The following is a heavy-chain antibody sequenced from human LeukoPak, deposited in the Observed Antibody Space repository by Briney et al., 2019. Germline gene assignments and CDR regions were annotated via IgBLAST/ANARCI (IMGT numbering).Heavy chain of an antibody. J-gene: IGHJ4*02. CDR2: IYCSGSS. Sequence: PSETLSLTCGVSGGSISSGGYYWSWIRQHPGKGLEWIGYIYCSGSSYYNPSLKSRVTISVDTSKNQFSLKLTSVTAADTAVYYCARGEMATTCYFDYWGQGTPVTVSS. CDR3: ARGEMATTCYFDY. D-gene: IGHD5-24*01. V-gene: IGHV4-31*11. CDR1: GGSISSGGYY.